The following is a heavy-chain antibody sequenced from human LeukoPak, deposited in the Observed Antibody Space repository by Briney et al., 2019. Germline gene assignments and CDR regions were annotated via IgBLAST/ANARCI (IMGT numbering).Heavy chain of an antibody. D-gene: IGHD4-23*01. CDR3: ARAYSTVVSPFDY. CDR1: GFTFSTYS. V-gene: IGHV3-48*02. Sequence: GGSLRLSCAASGFTFSTYSLIWVRQAPGKGLECVSYISSRSTTLYYADSVKGRFTISRDNAKNSLYLQMSSLRDEDTAVYYCARAYSTVVSPFDYWGQGTLVTVSS. J-gene: IGHJ4*01. CDR2: ISSRSTTL.